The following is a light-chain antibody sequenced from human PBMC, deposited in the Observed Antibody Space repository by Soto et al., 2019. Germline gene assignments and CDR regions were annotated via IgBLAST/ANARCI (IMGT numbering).Light chain of an antibody. CDR1: QTITTY. J-gene: IGKJ1*01. CDR3: LLDYAYYWA. CDR2: AAS. Sequence: IQMTQSPSSLSASVGDRVTIACRASQTITTYLNWYQQKAGQAPKLLIYAASTLQSGVPSRFSGSGFGTDFTLTINSLQPEDFATYYCLLDYAYYWAFGQGTKVEVK. V-gene: IGKV1-6*01.